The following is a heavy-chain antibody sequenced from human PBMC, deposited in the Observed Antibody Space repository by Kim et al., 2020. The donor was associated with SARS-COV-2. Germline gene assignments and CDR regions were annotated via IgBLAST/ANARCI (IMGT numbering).Heavy chain of an antibody. CDR3: ARLIASAWPGSDLGIDV. J-gene: IGHJ6*02. V-gene: IGHV4-59*08. CDR2: IYYSGST. D-gene: IGHD6-13*01. CDR1: GGSISSYF. Sequence: SETLSPTCTVSGGSISSYFWTWIRQPPGKGLEWIGYIYYSGSTKYNPSLKSRVTISVDTSKNQFSLKLSSVTAADTAVYYCARLIASAWPGSDLGIDVWGQGTTVTVSS.